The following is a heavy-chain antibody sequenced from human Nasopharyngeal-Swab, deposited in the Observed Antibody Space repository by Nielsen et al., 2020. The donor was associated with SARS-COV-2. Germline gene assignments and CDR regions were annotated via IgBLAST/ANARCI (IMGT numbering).Heavy chain of an antibody. CDR3: ARIAARSTFFDY. CDR2: IYYSGST. J-gene: IGHJ4*02. V-gene: IGHV4-31*03. Sequence: LRLSCTVFGGSISSGGYYWSWIRQHPGKGLEWIGYIYYSGSTYYNPSLKSRVTISVDTSKNQFSLKLSSVTAADTAVYYCARIAARSTFFDYWGQGTLVTVSS. D-gene: IGHD6-6*01. CDR1: GGSISSGGYY.